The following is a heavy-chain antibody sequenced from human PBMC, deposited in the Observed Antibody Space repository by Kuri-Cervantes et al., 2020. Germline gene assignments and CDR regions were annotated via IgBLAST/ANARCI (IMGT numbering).Heavy chain of an antibody. J-gene: IGHJ5*01. CDR3: ARDRVQNWFDF. Sequence: SETLSLTCTVSGGSISSSGYYWGWIRQPPGKGLEWIGNIYYSGSTYHNPSLKSRITISVDTSKNQFSLKLSSVTAADTAVYYCARDRVQNWFDFWGQGTPVTVSS. CDR1: GGSISSSGYY. D-gene: IGHD3-10*01. V-gene: IGHV4-39*02. CDR2: IYYSGST.